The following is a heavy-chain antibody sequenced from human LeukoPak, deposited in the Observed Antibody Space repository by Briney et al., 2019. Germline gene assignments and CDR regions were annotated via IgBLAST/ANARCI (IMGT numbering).Heavy chain of an antibody. CDR1: GDSIGSSSYY. J-gene: IGHJ3*01. D-gene: IGHD3-22*01. V-gene: IGHV4-39*01. CDR3: ARLLRPYSYDSSGYFTTSFDF. CDR2: IYYSGST. Sequence: SETLSLTCTVSGDSIGSSSYYWGWIRQPPGKGLEWIATIYYSGSTYYNPSLKSRVTISVDTSKSQFSLKLSSVTAADTAVYYCARLLRPYSYDSSGYFTTSFDFWGQGTMVTVSS.